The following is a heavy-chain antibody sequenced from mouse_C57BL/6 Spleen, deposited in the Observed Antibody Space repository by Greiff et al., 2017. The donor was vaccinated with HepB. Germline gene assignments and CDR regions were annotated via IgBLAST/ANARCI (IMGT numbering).Heavy chain of an antibody. CDR1: GFTFSDYG. D-gene: IGHD1-1*01. Sequence: EVQRVESGGGLVKPGGSLKLSCAASGFTFSDYGMHWVRQAPEKGLEWVAYISSGSSTIYYTDTVKGRFTISRDNAKNTLFLQMTSLRSEDTAMYYCAKVFITTVVATRYFDVWGTGTTVTVSS. CDR2: ISSGSSTI. J-gene: IGHJ1*03. V-gene: IGHV5-17*01. CDR3: AKVFITTVVATRYFDV.